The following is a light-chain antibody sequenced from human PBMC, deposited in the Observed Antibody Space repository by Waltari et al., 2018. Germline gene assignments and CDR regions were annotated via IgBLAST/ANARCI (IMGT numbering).Light chain of an antibody. CDR2: GVS. CDR3: CSYTSSNTYV. Sequence: QSALTQPASVSGSPGPSITISCTGPTSDVVNYNFVPWYQHPPGKAPKLMISGVSNRPSGVSNRFSVSKSDNTASLTISGRQAEDEADYFCCSYTSSNTYVFGTGTRVTVL. V-gene: IGLV2-14*01. J-gene: IGLJ1*01. CDR1: TSDVVNYNF.